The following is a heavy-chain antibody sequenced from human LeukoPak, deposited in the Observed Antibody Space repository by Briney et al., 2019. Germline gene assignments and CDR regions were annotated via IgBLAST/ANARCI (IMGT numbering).Heavy chain of an antibody. V-gene: IGHV4-59*08. D-gene: IGHD6-13*01. J-gene: IGHJ4*02. CDR2: IYYSGST. CDR3: ARFSARYTSSSYSFDY. Sequence: SETLSLTCTVSGGSISSYYWSWIRQPPGKGLEWIGYIYYSGSTNYNPSLKSRVTISVDTSKNQFSPKLSSVTVADTAIYYCARFSARYTSSSYSFDYWGQGTLVTVSS. CDR1: GGSISSYY.